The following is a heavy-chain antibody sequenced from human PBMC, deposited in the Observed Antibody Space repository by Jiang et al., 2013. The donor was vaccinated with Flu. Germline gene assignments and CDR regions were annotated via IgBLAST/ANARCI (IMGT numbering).Heavy chain of an antibody. CDR2: TYYRSKWYN. J-gene: IGHJ4*02. V-gene: IGHV6-1*01. D-gene: IGHD1-1*01. Sequence: NWIRQSPSRGLEWLGRTYYRSKWYNDYAVSVKSRITINPDTSKNQFSLQLNSVTPEDTAVYYCARARTTGTVDFWGQGTLVTVSS. CDR3: ARARTTGTVDF.